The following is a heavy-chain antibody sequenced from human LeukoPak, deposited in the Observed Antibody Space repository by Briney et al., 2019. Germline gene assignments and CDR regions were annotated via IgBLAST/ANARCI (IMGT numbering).Heavy chain of an antibody. CDR3: ARLRGYCSSTSCYKYFQH. J-gene: IGHJ1*01. Sequence: PSETLSLTCTVSGYSISSGYYWGWIRQPPGKGLEWIGSVYHSGGTYYNPSLKSRVTISVDTSKNQFSLKLTSVTAADTAVYYCARLRGYCSSTSCYKYFQHWGQGTLVTVSP. V-gene: IGHV4-38-2*02. CDR2: VYHSGGT. CDR1: GYSISSGYY. D-gene: IGHD2-2*02.